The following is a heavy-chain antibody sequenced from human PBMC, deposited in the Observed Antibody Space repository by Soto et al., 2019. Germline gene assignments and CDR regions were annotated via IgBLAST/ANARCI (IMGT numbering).Heavy chain of an antibody. D-gene: IGHD4-17*01. CDR1: GYTLTELS. Sequence: ASLKVSCKVSGYTLTELSMHWVRQAPGKGLEWMGGFDPEDGETIYAQKFQGRVTMTEDTSTDTAYMELSSLRSEDTAVYYCAGSRHDYGDDTYYFDYWGQGTLVTVS. CDR3: AGSRHDYGDDTYYFDY. CDR2: FDPEDGET. J-gene: IGHJ4*02. V-gene: IGHV1-24*01.